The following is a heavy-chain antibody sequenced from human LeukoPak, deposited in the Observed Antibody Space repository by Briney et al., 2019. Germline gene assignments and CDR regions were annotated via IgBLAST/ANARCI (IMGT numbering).Heavy chain of an antibody. CDR1: GFTFSGYW. D-gene: IGHD1-14*01. CDR2: INEEGSEK. V-gene: IGHV3-7*01. Sequence: SGGSLRLSCTASGFTFSGYWMSWVRQAPGKGLEWVANINEEGSEKYYVDSVKGRFTISRDNAKSSLYLQMNSLRAEDTAVHYCARAKLNLDCWGQGTLVTVSS. J-gene: IGHJ4*02. CDR3: ARAKLNLDC.